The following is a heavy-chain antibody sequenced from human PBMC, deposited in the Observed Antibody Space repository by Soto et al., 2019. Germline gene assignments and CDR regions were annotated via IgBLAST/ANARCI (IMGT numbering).Heavy chain of an antibody. J-gene: IGHJ3*02. D-gene: IGHD2-2*01. V-gene: IGHV1-18*01. CDR2: ISAYNGNT. CDR3: ASLPAEEHAFDI. Sequence: ASVKVSCKASGYTFTSYGISWVRQAPGQGLEWMGWISAYNGNTNYAQKLQGRVTMTTDTSTSTAYMELRSLRSDDTAVYYCASLPAEEHAFDIWGQGSMVTVSS. CDR1: GYTFTSYG.